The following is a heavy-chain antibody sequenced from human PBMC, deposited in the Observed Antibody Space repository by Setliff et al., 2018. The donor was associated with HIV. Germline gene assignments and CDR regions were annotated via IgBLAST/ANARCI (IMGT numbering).Heavy chain of an antibody. D-gene: IGHD6-6*01. J-gene: IGHJ4*02. CDR2: IIPVFGPP. CDR1: GYTFTTYA. CDR3: ARDPTGGAARFDY. V-gene: IGHV1-69*13. Sequence: GASVKVSCKASGYTFTTYAINWVRQAPGQGLEWMGGIIPVFGPPNYAKKFQFRLTITADESTNTAYMELSSLKSEDTAVYYCARDPTGGAARFDYWGQGTLGTVSS.